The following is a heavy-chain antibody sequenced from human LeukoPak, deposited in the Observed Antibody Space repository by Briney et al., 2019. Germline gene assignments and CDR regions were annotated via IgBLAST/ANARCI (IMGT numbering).Heavy chain of an antibody. Sequence: GGSLRLSCAASGFTFSSYAMHWVRQAPGKGLEWVSVIYSGGSTYYADSVKGRFTFSRDNSKNTLYLQMNSLRAEDTAVYYCASRLAAAGNWGQGTLVTVSS. V-gene: IGHV3-66*01. CDR3: ASRLAAAGN. CDR1: GFTFSSYA. CDR2: IYSGGST. D-gene: IGHD6-13*01. J-gene: IGHJ4*02.